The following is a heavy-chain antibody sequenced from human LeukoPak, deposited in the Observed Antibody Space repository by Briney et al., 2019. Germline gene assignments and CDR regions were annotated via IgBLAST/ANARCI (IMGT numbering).Heavy chain of an antibody. D-gene: IGHD5-18*01. Sequence: GGSLRLSCAASGFIFSSYGMHWVRQAPGKGLEWVAFIRYDGSNKDYVDSVKGRFTISRDNSKNTLYLQMSSLRAEDTAVYYCAKDTSMFYYYGMDVWGQGTTVTVSS. V-gene: IGHV3-30*02. CDR3: AKDTSMFYYYGMDV. J-gene: IGHJ6*02. CDR2: IRYDGSNK. CDR1: GFIFSSYG.